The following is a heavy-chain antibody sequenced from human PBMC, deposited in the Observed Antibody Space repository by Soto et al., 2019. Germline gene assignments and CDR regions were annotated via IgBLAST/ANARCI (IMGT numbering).Heavy chain of an antibody. V-gene: IGHV1-18*01. CDR1: GYTFTSYG. CDR3: ARDELGGLLWFGELSYSWFDP. CDR2: ISAYNGNT. J-gene: IGHJ5*02. D-gene: IGHD3-10*01. Sequence: ASVKVSCKASGYTFTSYGISWVRQAPGQGLEWKGWISAYNGNTNYAQKLQGRVTMTTDTSTSTAYMELRSLRSDDTAVYYCARDELGGLLWFGELSYSWFDPWGQGTLVTVSS.